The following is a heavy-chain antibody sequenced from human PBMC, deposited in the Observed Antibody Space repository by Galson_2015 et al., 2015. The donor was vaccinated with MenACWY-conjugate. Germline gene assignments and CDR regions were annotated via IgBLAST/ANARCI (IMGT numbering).Heavy chain of an antibody. D-gene: IGHD2-21*01. J-gene: IGHJ3*01. V-gene: IGHV5-51*01. CDR3: TRRLIANFRDAFDF. CDR1: GCIFSTYW. Sequence: QSGAEVTKPGESLPISCQGSGCIFSTYWIAWVRQMPGKGLERMGMIYPGDTYIRNNPSFEGQVTMSVDKSISTAYLLWSSLKASDTAMYYCTRRLIANFRDAFDFWGQGTMVTVSS. CDR2: IYPGDTYI.